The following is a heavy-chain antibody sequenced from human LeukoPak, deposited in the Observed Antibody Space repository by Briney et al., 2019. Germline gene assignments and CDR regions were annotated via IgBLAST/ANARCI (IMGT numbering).Heavy chain of an antibody. J-gene: IGHJ4*02. Sequence: PGGPLRLSCAASGFTFNSYGMHWVRQAPGKGLEWVAVISYDGSNKYYADSVKGRFTISRDNSKNTLYLQMNSLRAEDTAVYYCAKDRGYSSGWYDYWGQGTPVTVSS. CDR2: ISYDGSNK. D-gene: IGHD6-19*01. CDR1: GFTFNSYG. V-gene: IGHV3-30*18. CDR3: AKDRGYSSGWYDY.